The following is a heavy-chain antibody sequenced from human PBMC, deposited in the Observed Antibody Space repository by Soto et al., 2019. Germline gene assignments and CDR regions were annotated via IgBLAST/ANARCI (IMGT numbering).Heavy chain of an antibody. V-gene: IGHV4-39*01. D-gene: IGHD5-18*01. Sequence: SETLSLTCSVSGGSINSSSYYYYWGWIRQPPGKGLEWIGSIFYGGTTYYDPSLKSRVTMSVDTSKNQFSLMLSSVTAADTAVYYCARHRERGYGLIDYWGPGTLVTVSS. CDR2: IFYGGTT. J-gene: IGHJ4*02. CDR1: GGSINSSSYYYY. CDR3: ARHRERGYGLIDY.